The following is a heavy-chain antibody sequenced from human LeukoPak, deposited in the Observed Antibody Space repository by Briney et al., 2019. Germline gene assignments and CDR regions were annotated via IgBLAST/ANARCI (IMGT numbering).Heavy chain of an antibody. D-gene: IGHD6-19*01. V-gene: IGHV3-7*05. CDR2: IKVDGIEK. CDR3: ARDNAGSGWVY. CDR1: GFTFSSYS. Sequence: GGSLRLSCAASGFTFSSYSMNWVRQAPGKGPEWVANIKVDGIEKHYVDSVKGRFTISRDNAKNSLYLQMNSLRAEDTAVYYCARDNAGSGWVYWGQGTLVTVSS. J-gene: IGHJ4*02.